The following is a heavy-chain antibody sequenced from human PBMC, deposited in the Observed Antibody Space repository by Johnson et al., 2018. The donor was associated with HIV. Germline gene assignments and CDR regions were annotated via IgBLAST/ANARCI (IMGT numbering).Heavy chain of an antibody. D-gene: IGHD6-13*01. CDR1: GFTFSSCA. V-gene: IGHV3-30*04. CDR2: ISYDGINK. CDR3: ARDLAAAGIFRGLSAFDI. Sequence: QVQLVESGGGVVQPGRSLRLSCAASGFTFSSCAMHWVRQAPGKGLEWETIISYDGINKYYAESVKGRFTISRDISKDTLYLQMNSLRAEDTAVYYCARDLAAAGIFRGLSAFDIWGQGTMVTVSS. J-gene: IGHJ3*02.